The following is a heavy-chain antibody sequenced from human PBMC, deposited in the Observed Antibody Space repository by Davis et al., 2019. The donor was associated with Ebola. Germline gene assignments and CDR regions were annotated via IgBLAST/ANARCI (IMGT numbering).Heavy chain of an antibody. CDR2: IYSAGDA. CDR1: GLTVSNNY. CDR3: ARGVRSGTSGWFHFDY. J-gene: IGHJ4*02. D-gene: IGHD6-19*01. V-gene: IGHV3-66*01. Sequence: GESLKISCAASGLTVSNNYMAWVRQAPRKGLEWVSDIYSAGDAYSADSRFTMSRDNSKNTLYLQMNHLRAKDTAVYYCARGVRSGTSGWFHFDYWGQGTVVTVSS.